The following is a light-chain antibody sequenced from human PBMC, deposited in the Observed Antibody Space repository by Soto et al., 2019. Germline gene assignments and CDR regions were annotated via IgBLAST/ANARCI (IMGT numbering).Light chain of an antibody. CDR2: TAS. CDR3: QKYNRAPLT. J-gene: IGKJ4*01. V-gene: IGKV1-27*01. CDR1: QTISSW. Sequence: DIQMTQSPSTLSGSVGDRVTITCRASQTISSWLAWYQQKPGKAPKLLIYTASTLQSGVPSRFSGSGSGTDFTLTISSLQPEDVATYYCQKYNRAPLTFGGGTKVDIK.